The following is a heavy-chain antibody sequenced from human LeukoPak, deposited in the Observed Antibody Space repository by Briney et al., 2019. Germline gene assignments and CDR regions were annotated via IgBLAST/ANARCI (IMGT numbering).Heavy chain of an antibody. J-gene: IGHJ3*02. Sequence: PSQTLSLTCTVSGGSISSGSYYWSWIRQPAGKGLEWIGRIYTSGSTNYNPSLKSRVTISVDTSKNQFSLKLSSVTAADTAVYYCARGPILTGYFLDAFDIWGQGTMVTVSS. CDR3: ARGPILTGYFLDAFDI. CDR1: GGSISSGSYY. D-gene: IGHD3-9*01. V-gene: IGHV4-61*02. CDR2: IYTSGST.